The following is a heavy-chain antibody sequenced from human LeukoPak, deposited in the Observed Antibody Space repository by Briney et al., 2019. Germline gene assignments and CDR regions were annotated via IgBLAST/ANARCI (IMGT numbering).Heavy chain of an antibody. D-gene: IGHD2-15*01. J-gene: IGHJ4*02. CDR2: ISSSSSYI. V-gene: IGHV3-21*01. CDR3: AREGGVEYCSGGSCYTSASYFDY. Sequence: GGSLRLSCAASGFTFSSYSMNWVRQAPGKGLEWVSSISSSSSYIYYADSVKGRFTISRDNAKNSLYLQMNSLRAEDTAVYYCAREGGVEYCSGGSCYTSASYFDYWGQGTLVTVSS. CDR1: GFTFSSYS.